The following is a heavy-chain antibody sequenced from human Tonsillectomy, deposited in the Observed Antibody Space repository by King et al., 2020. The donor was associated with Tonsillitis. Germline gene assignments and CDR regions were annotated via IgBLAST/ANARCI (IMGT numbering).Heavy chain of an antibody. J-gene: IGHJ4*02. CDR1: GGSISSYY. CDR2: IYSSGTT. CDR3: ARRVRGYSYGYFDY. V-gene: IGHV4-59*08. Sequence: QMQLQESGPGLVKPSETLSLTCTVSGGSISSYYWSWIRQPPGKGLEWIGYIYSSGTTNYNPSLKSRVSISVDTSKNQFSLKLSSVTAADTAVYYCARRVRGYSYGYFDYWGQGTLVTVSS. D-gene: IGHD5-18*01.